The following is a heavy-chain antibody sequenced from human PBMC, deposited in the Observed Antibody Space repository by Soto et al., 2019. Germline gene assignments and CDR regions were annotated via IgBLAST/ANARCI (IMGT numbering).Heavy chain of an antibody. Sequence: SETLSLTCTVSGGSVSSGSYYWSWIRQPPGKGLEWIGYIYYSGSTNYNPSLKSRVTISVDTSKNQFSLKLSSVTAADTAVYYCPRAVWFDSSYYGMDVWGQGTTVTVSS. J-gene: IGHJ6*02. CDR3: PRAVWFDSSYYGMDV. D-gene: IGHD3-10*01. V-gene: IGHV4-61*01. CDR2: IYYSGST. CDR1: GGSVSSGSYY.